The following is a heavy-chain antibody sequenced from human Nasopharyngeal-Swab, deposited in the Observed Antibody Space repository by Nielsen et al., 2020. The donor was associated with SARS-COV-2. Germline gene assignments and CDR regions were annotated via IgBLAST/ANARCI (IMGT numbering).Heavy chain of an antibody. D-gene: IGHD1-26*01. CDR2: INPARSTT. Sequence: GESLKISCAPSGFTFSDYWMHWVRQAPGKGLVWVSRINPARSTTDYEDSVRGRFTISRDNAKNTLYLQMNSLTVEDSAVYFCTRAGSYRFDYWGQGTLVTVSS. CDR1: GFTFSDYW. J-gene: IGHJ4*02. V-gene: IGHV3-74*01. CDR3: TRAGSYRFDY.